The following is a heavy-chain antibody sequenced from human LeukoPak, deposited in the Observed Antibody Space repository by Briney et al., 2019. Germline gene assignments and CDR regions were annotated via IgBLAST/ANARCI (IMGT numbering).Heavy chain of an antibody. J-gene: IGHJ6*03. Sequence: PSETLSLTCTVSGYSISSGYYWGWIRQPPGKGLEWIGRIYHSGSIYYNPSLKSRVTISVDTSKNQFSLRLSSVTAADTAVYYCARVGDYLAFYYYYYMDVWGKGTTVTVSS. CDR2: IYHSGSI. CDR3: ARVGDYLAFYYYYYMDV. D-gene: IGHD3-3*02. CDR1: GYSISSGYY. V-gene: IGHV4-38-2*02.